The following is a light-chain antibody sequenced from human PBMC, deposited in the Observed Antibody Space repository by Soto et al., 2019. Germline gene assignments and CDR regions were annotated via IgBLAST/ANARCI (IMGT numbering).Light chain of an antibody. CDR3: QQYNNWSPIT. V-gene: IGKV3-15*01. CDR2: GAS. J-gene: IGKJ5*01. CDR1: QSVSTN. Sequence: EIVMTQSPATLSVSPGERATLSSRASQSVSTNLAWYQQKPGQAPRLLIYGASTRATGIPARFSGSGSGTEFALTICGLQSEDFAVYYCQQYNNWSPITFGQGTRLEIK.